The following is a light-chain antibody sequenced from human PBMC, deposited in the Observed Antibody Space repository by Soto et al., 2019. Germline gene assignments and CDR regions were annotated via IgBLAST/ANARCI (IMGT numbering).Light chain of an antibody. CDR1: SSDVGTNNY. V-gene: IGLV2-14*01. CDR2: DVS. CDR3: GSYTHCRHPLCV. Sequence: QSVLAQPASVTGFPVHSLAITCTGTSSDVGTNNYVSWYQQHPGKAPKLIIYDVSNRPSGVSDRFSGSKSGNTASLTISGLQAEDEADYYCGSYTHCRHPLCVFGTGTKFTVL. J-gene: IGLJ1*01.